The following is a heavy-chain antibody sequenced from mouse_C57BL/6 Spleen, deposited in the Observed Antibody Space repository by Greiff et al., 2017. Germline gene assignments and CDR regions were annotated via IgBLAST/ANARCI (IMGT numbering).Heavy chain of an antibody. J-gene: IGHJ2*01. D-gene: IGHD2-4*01. Sequence: QVQLKQPGAELVKPGASVKMSCKASGYTFTSYWITWVKQRPGQGLEWIGDIYPGSGSTNYNEKFKSKATLTVDTSSSTAYMQLSSLTSEDSAVYYCARSGYDYRYYFDYWGQGTTLTVSS. CDR3: ARSGYDYRYYFDY. V-gene: IGHV1-55*01. CDR1: GYTFTSYW. CDR2: IYPGSGST.